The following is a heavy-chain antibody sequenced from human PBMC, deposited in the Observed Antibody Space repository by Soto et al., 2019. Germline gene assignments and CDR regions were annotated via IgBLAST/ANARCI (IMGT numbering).Heavy chain of an antibody. D-gene: IGHD3-3*01. V-gene: IGHV3-11*01. Sequence: QVQLVESGGGLVRPGGSLRLSCAASGFTFSDYYMSWIRQVPGKGLEWISHMSSAGGTIYYADSVKGRFTISRDNANNSLYLQMNSLTAEDTAVYYCARTDDFWSGYYKIHWGQGTLVTVSS. CDR1: GFTFSDYY. CDR2: MSSAGGTI. J-gene: IGHJ4*02. CDR3: ARTDDFWSGYYKIH.